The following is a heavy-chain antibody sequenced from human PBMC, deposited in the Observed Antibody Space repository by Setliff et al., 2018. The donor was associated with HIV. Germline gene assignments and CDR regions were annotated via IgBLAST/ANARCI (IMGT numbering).Heavy chain of an antibody. V-gene: IGHV1-18*01. CDR2: IGAKNDNT. Sequence: ASVKVSCKASGYTFTNYGITWVRQAPGHGLEWMGWIGAKNDNTNYAQQFQGRVTMTTDTSTNTVYMELRSLTSDDPAVYYCARPAATWDFDYWGQGTLVTVS. D-gene: IGHD2-2*01. J-gene: IGHJ4*02. CDR1: GYTFTNYG. CDR3: ARPAATWDFDY.